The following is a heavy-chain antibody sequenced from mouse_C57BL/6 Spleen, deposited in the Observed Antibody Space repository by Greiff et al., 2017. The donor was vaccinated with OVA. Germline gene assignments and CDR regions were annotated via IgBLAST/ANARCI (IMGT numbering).Heavy chain of an antibody. Sequence: VQLQQSGAELVKPGASVKISCKASGYAFSSYWMNWVKQRPGKGLEWIGQIYPGDGDTNYNGKFKGKATLTADKSSSTAYMQLSSLTSEDSAVYFCASGGLRYYFDYWGQGTTLTVSS. V-gene: IGHV1-80*01. CDR2: IYPGDGDT. CDR1: GYAFSSYW. D-gene: IGHD2-4*01. CDR3: ASGGLRYYFDY. J-gene: IGHJ2*01.